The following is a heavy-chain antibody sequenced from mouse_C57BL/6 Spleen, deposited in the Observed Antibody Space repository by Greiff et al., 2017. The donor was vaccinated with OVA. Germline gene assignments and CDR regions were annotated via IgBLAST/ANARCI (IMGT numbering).Heavy chain of an antibody. CDR1: GYTFTSYW. V-gene: IGHV1-69*01. D-gene: IGHD2-2*01. CDR2: IDPSDSYT. CDR3: ARRGYDVSYWYFDV. J-gene: IGHJ1*03. Sequence: VQLQQPGAELVMPGASVKLSCKASGYTFTSYWMHWVKQRPGQGLEWIGEIDPSDSYTNYNQKFKGKSTLTVDKSSSTAYMQLSSLTSEDSAVYYCARRGYDVSYWYFDVWGTGTTVTVSS.